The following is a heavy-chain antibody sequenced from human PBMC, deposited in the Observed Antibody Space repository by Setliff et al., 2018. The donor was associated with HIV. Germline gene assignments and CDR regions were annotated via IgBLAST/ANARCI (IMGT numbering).Heavy chain of an antibody. D-gene: IGHD2-21*02. J-gene: IGHJ4*02. CDR2: IHASGKT. Sequence: SETLSLTCTVSGGSIGVDCWSWIRQPPGKGLEWVGYIHASGKTNYNPSLKSRVTISLDTSKMQFSLHLTSVTAADTAVYYCATLDPSGGNFLAYWGQGTLVTVSS. CDR3: ATLDPSGGNFLAY. CDR1: GGSIGVDC. V-gene: IGHV4-4*09.